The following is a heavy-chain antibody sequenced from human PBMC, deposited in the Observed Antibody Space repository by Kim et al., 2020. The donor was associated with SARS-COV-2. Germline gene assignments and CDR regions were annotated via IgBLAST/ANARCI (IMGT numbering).Heavy chain of an antibody. D-gene: IGHD6-19*01. CDR1: GFTFSSYG. V-gene: IGHV3-33*01. CDR3: ARDGEREQWRVRGVDY. J-gene: IGHJ4*02. CDR2: IWYDGSNK. Sequence: GGSLRLSCAASGFTFSSYGMHWVRQAPGKGLEWVAVIWYDGSNKYYADSVKGRFTISRDNSKNTLYLQMNSLRAEDTAVYYCARDGEREQWRVRGVDYWGQGTLVTVSS.